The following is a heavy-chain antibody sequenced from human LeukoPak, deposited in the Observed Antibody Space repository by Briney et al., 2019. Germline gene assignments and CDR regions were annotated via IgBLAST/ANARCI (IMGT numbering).Heavy chain of an antibody. Sequence: GASVKVSCKASGGTFSSYAISWVRQAPGQGLEWMGWISAYDGNTNYAQKLKGRFTMTTDTSTNAAYMELRSLRSDDTDVYYCARGGPYSSSSFAYWGQGTLVTVSS. D-gene: IGHD6-6*01. J-gene: IGHJ4*02. CDR2: ISAYDGNT. V-gene: IGHV1-18*01. CDR3: ARGGPYSSSSFAY. CDR1: GGTFSSYA.